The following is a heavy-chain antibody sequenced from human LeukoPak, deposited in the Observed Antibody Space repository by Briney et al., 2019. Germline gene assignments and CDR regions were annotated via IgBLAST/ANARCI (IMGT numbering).Heavy chain of an antibody. V-gene: IGHV4-34*01. J-gene: IGHJ4*02. D-gene: IGHD3-9*01. Sequence: SETLSLTCAVCGGSFSGYYWSWIRQPPGKGLEWIGEINHSGSTNYNPSLKSRVTISVDTSKNQFSLKLSSVTAADTAVYYCARGWTPGRITIFFSSYYFDYWGQGTLVTVSS. CDR3: ARGWTPGRITIFFSSYYFDY. CDR1: GGSFSGYY. CDR2: INHSGST.